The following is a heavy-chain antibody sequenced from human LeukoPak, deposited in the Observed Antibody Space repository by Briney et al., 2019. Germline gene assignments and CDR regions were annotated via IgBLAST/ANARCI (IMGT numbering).Heavy chain of an antibody. V-gene: IGHV3-48*01. Sequence: GGSLRLSCEASGFTFSSYSMNWVRQAPGKGLEWISYISTSTTTIYYANSVKGRFTISRDNAKKSLYLQMNSLRAEDTAVYYCARDYNLGQGTLVTVSS. CDR3: ARDYN. CDR1: GFTFSSYS. CDR2: ISTSTTTI. J-gene: IGHJ4*02.